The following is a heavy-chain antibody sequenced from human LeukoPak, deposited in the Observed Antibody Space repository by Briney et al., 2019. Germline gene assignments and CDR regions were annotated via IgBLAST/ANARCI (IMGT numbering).Heavy chain of an antibody. Sequence: GGSLTLSCAASGFTFSSYGMHWVRQAPGKGLEWVAEISYDGSNKDYADSVKGRFTISRDNSKNTLHLQMNSLRAEDTAVYYCAKDRSGSYWDWFDPWGQGTLVTVSS. D-gene: IGHD1-26*01. CDR2: ISYDGSNK. J-gene: IGHJ5*02. CDR3: AKDRSGSYWDWFDP. V-gene: IGHV3-30*18. CDR1: GFTFSSYG.